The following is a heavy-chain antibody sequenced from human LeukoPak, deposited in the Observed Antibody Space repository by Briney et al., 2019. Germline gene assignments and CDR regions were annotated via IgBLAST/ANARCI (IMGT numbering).Heavy chain of an antibody. CDR2: ISGSGGST. CDR3: AKCVSSGSYYYGMDV. CDR1: GFTFSSYA. Sequence: PGGSLRLSCAASGFTFSSYAMSWVRQAPGKGLEWVSAISGSGGSTYYADSVKGRFTISRDNSKNTLYLQMNSLRAEDTAVYYCAKCVSSGSYYYGMDVWGQGTTVTVSS. D-gene: IGHD1-26*01. V-gene: IGHV3-23*01. J-gene: IGHJ6*02.